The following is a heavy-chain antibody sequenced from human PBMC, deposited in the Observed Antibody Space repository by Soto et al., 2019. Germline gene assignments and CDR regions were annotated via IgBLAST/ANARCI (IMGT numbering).Heavy chain of an antibody. V-gene: IGHV1-18*01. D-gene: IGHD6-13*01. CDR2: ISAYNGNT. Sequence: ASVKVSCKASGYTFTSYVISWVRQAPGQGLEWMGWISAYNGNTNYAQKLQDRVTMTTGTSTSTAYMELRSLRPDDTAVYYCATIAAAGTWFDPWGQGTLVTVSS. CDR1: GYTFTSYV. J-gene: IGHJ5*02. CDR3: ATIAAAGTWFDP.